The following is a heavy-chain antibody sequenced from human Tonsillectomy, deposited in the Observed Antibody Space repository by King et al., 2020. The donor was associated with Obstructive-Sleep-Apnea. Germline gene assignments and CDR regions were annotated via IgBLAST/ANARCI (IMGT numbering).Heavy chain of an antibody. CDR2: IGTAGDT. V-gene: IGHV3-13*01. CDR3: ARHKYDILTGYRYGMDV. Sequence: VQLVESGGGLVQPGGSLRLSCAASGFTFSSYDMHWVRQATGKGLEWVSAIGTAGDTYSPGSVKGRFTISREKAKNSLYLQMNSLRAGDTAVYYCARHKYDILTGYRYGMDVWGQGTTVIVS. D-gene: IGHD3-9*01. J-gene: IGHJ6*02. CDR1: GFTFSSYD.